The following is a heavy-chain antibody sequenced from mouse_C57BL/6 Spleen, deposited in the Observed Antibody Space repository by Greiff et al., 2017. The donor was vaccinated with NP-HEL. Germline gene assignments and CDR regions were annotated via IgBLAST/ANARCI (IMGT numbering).Heavy chain of an antibody. CDR3: ARQFYGSRPLYLDY. V-gene: IGHV5-6*01. CDR1: GFTFSSYG. CDR2: ISSGGSYT. D-gene: IGHD1-1*01. Sequence: EVKLVESGGDLVKPGGSLKLSCAASGFTFSSYGMSWVRQTPDKRLEWVATISSGGSYTYYPDSVKGRFTISRDNAKNTLYLQMSSLKSEDTAMYYCARQFYGSRPLYLDYWGQGTTLTVSS. J-gene: IGHJ2*01.